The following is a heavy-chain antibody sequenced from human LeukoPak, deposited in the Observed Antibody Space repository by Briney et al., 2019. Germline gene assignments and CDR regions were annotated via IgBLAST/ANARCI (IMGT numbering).Heavy chain of an antibody. D-gene: IGHD6-19*01. Sequence: SSETLSLTCAVYGGSFSGYYWSWIRQPPGKGLEWIGEINHSGSTNYNPSLKSRVTISVDTSKNQFSLKLSSVTAADTAVYYCAKQQWLHFYYYGMDVWGQGTTVTVSS. CDR3: AKQQWLHFYYYGMDV. CDR2: INHSGST. J-gene: IGHJ6*02. CDR1: GGSFSGYY. V-gene: IGHV4-34*01.